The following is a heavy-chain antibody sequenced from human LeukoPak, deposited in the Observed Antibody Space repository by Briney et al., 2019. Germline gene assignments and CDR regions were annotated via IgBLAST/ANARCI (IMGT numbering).Heavy chain of an antibody. Sequence: GSLRLSCAASGFTFSTYGMHWVRQAPGKGLEWIGSIYYSGSTYYNPSLRSRVTISVDTSKNQFSLKLSSVTAADTAVYYCARHLSRRSGYETIFDYWGQGTLVTVSS. CDR2: IYYSGST. CDR3: ARHLSRRSGYETIFDY. V-gene: IGHV4-39*01. D-gene: IGHD5-12*01. CDR1: GFTFSTYG. J-gene: IGHJ4*02.